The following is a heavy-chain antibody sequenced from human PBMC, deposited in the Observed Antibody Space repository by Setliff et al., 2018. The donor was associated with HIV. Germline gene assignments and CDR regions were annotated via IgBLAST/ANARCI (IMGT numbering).Heavy chain of an antibody. Sequence: GGSLRLSCAASGFTFSTYAMHWVRQAPGKGLEWVSVISYDGNNKYYADSVKGRFTISRDNSKNTLYLQMNSLRAEDTAVYYCAGSVIGYYYYGMDVWGQGTLVTVSS. V-gene: IGHV3-30-3*01. CDR1: GFTFSTYA. CDR3: AGSVIGYYYYGMDV. J-gene: IGHJ6*02. CDR2: ISYDGNNK. D-gene: IGHD3-10*01.